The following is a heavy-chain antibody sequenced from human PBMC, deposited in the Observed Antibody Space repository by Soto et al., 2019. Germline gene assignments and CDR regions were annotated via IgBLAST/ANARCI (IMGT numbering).Heavy chain of an antibody. V-gene: IGHV3-23*01. J-gene: IGHJ4*02. CDR3: AKAASHSRYHLPE. D-gene: IGHD2-2*01. CDR1: GFTFSTYA. Sequence: GGPLRLSCAASGFTFSTYAMSWVRQAPGKGLEWASAISGSGGSTYYADSVKGRFTISRDNSKNTLYLQMNSLRAEDTAVYYCAKAASHSRYHLPEWGQGTLVTVSS. CDR2: ISGSGGST.